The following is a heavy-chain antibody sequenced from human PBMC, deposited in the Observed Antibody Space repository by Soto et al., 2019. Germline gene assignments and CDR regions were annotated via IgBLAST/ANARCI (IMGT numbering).Heavy chain of an antibody. J-gene: IGHJ3*02. CDR3: ARXRGYYYDSSGYSSAFDI. Sequence: GASVKVSCKASGYTFTSSGISWVLQAPGQGLEWMGWISAYNGNTNYAQKLQGRVTMTTDTSTSTAYMELRSLRSDDTAVYYCARXRGYYYDSSGYSSAFDIWGQGTMVTVSS. CDR1: GYTFTSSG. D-gene: IGHD3-22*01. V-gene: IGHV1-18*04. CDR2: ISAYNGNT.